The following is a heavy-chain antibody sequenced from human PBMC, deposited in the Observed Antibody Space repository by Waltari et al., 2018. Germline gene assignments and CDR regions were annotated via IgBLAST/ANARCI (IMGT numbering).Heavy chain of an antibody. V-gene: IGHV4-34*01. D-gene: IGHD3-3*01. CDR1: GGSFSGYY. CDR2: INHSGRT. CDR3: ARANTIFGVIRTWYYMDV. Sequence: QVQLQQWGAGLLKPSETLSLTCVVSGGSFSGYYWRWIRQPPGKGLGGIGEINHSGRTNYNPSLKSRVTISIDTSKIQFSLKLRSVTVADTAVYYCARANTIFGVIRTWYYMDVWGKGTPVTVSS. J-gene: IGHJ6*03.